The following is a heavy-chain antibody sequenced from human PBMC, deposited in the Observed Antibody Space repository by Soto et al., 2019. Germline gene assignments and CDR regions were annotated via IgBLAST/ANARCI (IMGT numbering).Heavy chain of an antibody. D-gene: IGHD3-9*01. CDR1: GLSFSSYA. CDR2: ISRSGNST. V-gene: IGHV3-23*01. J-gene: IGHJ4*02. Sequence: EVQVLESGGGLEQPGRSLRLSCAVSGLSFSSYAMTWVRQSPGKGLEWVSSISRSGNSTYSADSVRGRFTISRDNSKNTLYLQMNSLRAEETAVYYCAKDAKILDWLPTSYYFDFWGQGTLVTVSS. CDR3: AKDAKILDWLPTSYYFDF.